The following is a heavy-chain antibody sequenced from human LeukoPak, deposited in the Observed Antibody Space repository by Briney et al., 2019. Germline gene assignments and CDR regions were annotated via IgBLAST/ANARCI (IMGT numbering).Heavy chain of an antibody. CDR3: AKVVLLLTASDAFDF. CDR2: TRGNYGST. Sequence: GGSLRLSCAASGFTFSNNAMSWVRQAPGKGLEWVSPTRGNYGSTYYADSVKGRFTISRDNFKNTVFLRMNSLRAEDTAVYYCAKVVLLLTASDAFDFWGQGTKVTVSS. D-gene: IGHD2-21*02. V-gene: IGHV3-23*01. J-gene: IGHJ3*01. CDR1: GFTFSNNA.